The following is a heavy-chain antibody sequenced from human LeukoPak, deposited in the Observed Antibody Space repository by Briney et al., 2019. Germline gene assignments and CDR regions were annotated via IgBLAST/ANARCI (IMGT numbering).Heavy chain of an antibody. V-gene: IGHV4-38-2*02. CDR2: IHYSARI. Sequence: SETLSLTCTVSGYSISSGYYWGWIRQPPGKGLEWIGSIHYSARIYYNPSLKSRLTISPDTSKNQFSLRLSSVTAADTAVYYCARDKGGTYMDVWGKGTTVTISS. CDR3: ARDKGGTYMDV. J-gene: IGHJ6*03. D-gene: IGHD1-1*01. CDR1: GYSISSGYY.